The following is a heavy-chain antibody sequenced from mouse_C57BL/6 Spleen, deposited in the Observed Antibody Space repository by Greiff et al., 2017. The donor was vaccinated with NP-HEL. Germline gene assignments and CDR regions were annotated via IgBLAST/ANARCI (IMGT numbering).Heavy chain of an antibody. V-gene: IGHV3-6*01. CDR2: ISYDGSN. J-gene: IGHJ3*01. CDR3: ARGDYDYEEFAY. D-gene: IGHD2-4*01. CDR1: GYSITSGYY. Sequence: DGKLQESGPGLVKPSQSLSLTCSVTGYSITSGYYWNWIRQIPGNKLEWMGYISYDGSNNYNPSLKNRISITRDTSKNQFFLKLNSVTTEDTATYYCARGDYDYEEFAYWGQGTLVTVSA.